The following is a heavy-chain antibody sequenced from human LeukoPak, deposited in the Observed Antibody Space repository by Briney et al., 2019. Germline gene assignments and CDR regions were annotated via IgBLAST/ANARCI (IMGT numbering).Heavy chain of an antibody. J-gene: IGHJ3*02. D-gene: IGHD1-7*01. V-gene: IGHV3-43*01. CDR2: ISWDGGST. CDR1: GFTFDDYT. Sequence: SGGSLRLSCAASGFTFDDYTMHWARQAPGKGLEWVSLISWDGGSTYYADSVKGRFTISRDNSKNSLYLQMNSLRTEDTALYYCAKDTGTSYDAFDIWGQGTMVTVSS. CDR3: AKDTGTSYDAFDI.